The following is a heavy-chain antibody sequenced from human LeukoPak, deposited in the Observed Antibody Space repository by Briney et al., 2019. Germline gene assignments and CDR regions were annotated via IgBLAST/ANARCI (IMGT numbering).Heavy chain of an antibody. CDR1: GFTFSSYG. CDR3: ARDFEAAAMN. CDR2: IWYDGSNK. Sequence: GGSLRLSCAASGFTFSSYGMHWVRQAPDKGLEWVAVIWYDGSNKYYADSVKGRFTISRDNSKNTLYLQMNSLRAEDTAVYYCARDFEAAAMNWGQGTLVTVSS. D-gene: IGHD6-13*01. J-gene: IGHJ4*02. V-gene: IGHV3-33*01.